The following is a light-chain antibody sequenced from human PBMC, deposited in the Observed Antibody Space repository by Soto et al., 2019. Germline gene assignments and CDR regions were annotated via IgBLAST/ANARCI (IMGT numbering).Light chain of an antibody. J-gene: IGKJ2*01. CDR2: DAS. V-gene: IGKV3-11*01. Sequence: EIVLTQSPATLSLSPGERATLSCRASQSVSSYLAWYQQKPGQAPRLLIYDASNRATGIPARCSGSGSGTDFSLTISSLEPEDFAVFYCQQRSNWPRYTFGHGTKLEIK. CDR3: QQRSNWPRYT. CDR1: QSVSSY.